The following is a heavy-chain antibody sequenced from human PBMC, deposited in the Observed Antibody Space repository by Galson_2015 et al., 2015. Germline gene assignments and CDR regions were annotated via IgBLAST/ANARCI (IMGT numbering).Heavy chain of an antibody. J-gene: IGHJ3*02. CDR3: AKGLYSGGSCFSRIENGAFDI. Sequence: SLRLSCAASGFTFTNYAMTWVRQVPGKGLEWVSAISGGGGITYYADSVRGRFTISRDNSKSTLYLQMSSLRVEDTAVYYCAKGLYSGGSCFSRIENGAFDIWGQGTMVTVSS. V-gene: IGHV3-23*01. CDR1: GFTFTNYA. D-gene: IGHD2-15*01. CDR2: ISGGGGIT.